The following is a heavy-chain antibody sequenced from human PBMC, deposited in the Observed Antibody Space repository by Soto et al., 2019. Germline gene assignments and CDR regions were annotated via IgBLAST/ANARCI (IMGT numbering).Heavy chain of an antibody. V-gene: IGHV6-1*01. CDR1: GDSVSSNSAA. D-gene: IGHD3-3*01. CDR2: TYYRSKWYN. J-gene: IGHJ6*03. Sequence: SQTLSLTCAISGDSVSSNSAAWNWIRQSPSRGLEWLGRTYYRSKWYNDYAVSVKSRITINPDTSKNQFSLQLNSVTPEDTAEYYCARAYYDFWSGYYYMDVWGKGTTVTVSS. CDR3: ARAYYDFWSGYYYMDV.